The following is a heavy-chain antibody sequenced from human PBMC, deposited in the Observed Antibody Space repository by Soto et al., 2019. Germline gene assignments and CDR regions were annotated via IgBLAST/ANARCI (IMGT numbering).Heavy chain of an antibody. J-gene: IGHJ4*02. D-gene: IGHD6-19*01. CDR2: ISAYNGNT. CDR1: GYTFTSYG. V-gene: IGHV1-18*01. CDR3: ARDPASRVSGWSYPFDY. Sequence: QVQLVQSGAEVKKPGASVKVSCKASGYTFTSYGISWVRQAPGQGLEWMGWISAYNGNTNYAQKLQGRVTRTTDTSTSTAYMELRSLRSDDTAVYYCARDPASRVSGWSYPFDYWGQGTLVTVSS.